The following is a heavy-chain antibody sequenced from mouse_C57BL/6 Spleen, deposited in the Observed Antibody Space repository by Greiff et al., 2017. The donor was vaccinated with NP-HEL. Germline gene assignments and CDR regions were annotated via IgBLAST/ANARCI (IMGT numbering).Heavy chain of an antibody. Sequence: QVQLQQPGAELVKPGASVKLSCKASGYTFTSYWMQWVKQRPGQGLEWIGEIDPSDSYTNYNQKFKGKATLTVDTSSSTAYMRISSLTSEDSAVYYCARWGTTVVAEEKAWFAYWGQGTLVTVSA. D-gene: IGHD1-1*01. CDR3: ARWGTTVVAEEKAWFAY. CDR2: IDPSDSYT. V-gene: IGHV1-50*01. J-gene: IGHJ3*01. CDR1: GYTFTSYW.